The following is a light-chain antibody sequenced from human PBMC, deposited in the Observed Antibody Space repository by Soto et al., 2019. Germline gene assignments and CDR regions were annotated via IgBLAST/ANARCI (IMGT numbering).Light chain of an antibody. V-gene: IGKV1-12*01. Sequence: IQMTQSPSSVSASVGDTVTLSCQTSHGVSGWLAWYQQKPGKAPTLLIYTVSNLQSGVPSRFSGSGSGTDFSLTITSRQPEDFATYLCQHGKTFPFTFGPGTKV. CDR3: QHGKTFPFT. CDR2: TVS. J-gene: IGKJ3*01. CDR1: HGVSGW.